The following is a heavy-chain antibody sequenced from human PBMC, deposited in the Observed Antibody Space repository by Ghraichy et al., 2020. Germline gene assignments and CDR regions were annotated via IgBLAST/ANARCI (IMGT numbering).Heavy chain of an antibody. V-gene: IGHV4-59*11. J-gene: IGHJ3*02. Sequence: SETLSLTCTVSGDSISGHHWNWIRQAPGNGLEWIGCIYYSGATYYNPSLKSRVTISVDTSKNQFSLNLSSVTAADTAVYYCARTNAFDIWGQGTMVTVSS. CDR1: GDSISGHH. CDR3: ARTNAFDI. CDR2: IYYSGAT.